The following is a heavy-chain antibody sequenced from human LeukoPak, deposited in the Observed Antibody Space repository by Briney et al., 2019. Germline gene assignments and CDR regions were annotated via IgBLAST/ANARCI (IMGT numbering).Heavy chain of an antibody. CDR2: IYPGDSDT. Sequence: GESLKISCKGSEYSFTSYWIAWVRPRPGKGLEWMGIIYPGDSDTRYSPSFQGQVTISADKSITTAYLQWDSLKASDTAMYFCARPPQGCTGSKGFDYWGQGTLVTVSS. J-gene: IGHJ4*02. V-gene: IGHV5-51*01. CDR3: ARPPQGCTGSKGFDY. D-gene: IGHD3-9*01. CDR1: EYSFTSYW.